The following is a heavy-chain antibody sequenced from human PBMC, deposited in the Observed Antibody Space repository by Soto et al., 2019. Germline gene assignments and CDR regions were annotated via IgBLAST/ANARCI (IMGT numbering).Heavy chain of an antibody. CDR1: GFTFSSYG. Sequence: GGSLRLSCAASGFTFSSYGMHWVRQAPGKGLEWVAVISYDGSNKYYADSVKGRFTISRDNSKNTLYLQMNSLRAEDTAVYYCAKDRSPTLPYYYMDVWGKGTTVTVSS. CDR2: ISYDGSNK. D-gene: IGHD3-10*01. CDR3: AKDRSPTLPYYYMDV. V-gene: IGHV3-30*18. J-gene: IGHJ6*03.